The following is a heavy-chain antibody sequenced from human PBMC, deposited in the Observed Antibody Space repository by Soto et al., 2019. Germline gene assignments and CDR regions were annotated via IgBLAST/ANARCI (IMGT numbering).Heavy chain of an antibody. Sequence: SETLSLTCTVSGGSISSGDYYWSWIRQPPGKGLEWIGYIYYSGSTYYNPSLKGRVTISVDTSKNQFSLKLSSVTAADTAVYYCARGREGYDYGDYPTDYWGQGTLVTVS. D-gene: IGHD4-17*01. J-gene: IGHJ4*02. V-gene: IGHV4-30-4*01. CDR2: IYYSGST. CDR1: GGSISSGDYY. CDR3: ARGREGYDYGDYPTDY.